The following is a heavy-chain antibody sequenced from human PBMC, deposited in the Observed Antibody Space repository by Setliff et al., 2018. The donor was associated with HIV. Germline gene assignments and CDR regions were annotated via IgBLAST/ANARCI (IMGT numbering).Heavy chain of an antibody. D-gene: IGHD5-12*01. CDR2: FIPILGIA. J-gene: IGHJ4*02. CDR3: ATLRINRDGSPGKAFDY. Sequence: AASVKVSCKASGGTFSNYAINWVRQAPGQGLEWMGGFIPILGIANSVHKFQGRLTITADKFTSTAYMELSGLRSEDTAVYYCATLRINRDGSPGKAFDYWGQGTLVTVS. V-gene: IGHV1-69*10. CDR1: GGTFSNYA.